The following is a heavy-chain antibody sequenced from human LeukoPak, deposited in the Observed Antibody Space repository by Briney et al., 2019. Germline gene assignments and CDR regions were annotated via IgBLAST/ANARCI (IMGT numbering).Heavy chain of an antibody. CDR3: ARFRGYSYGPRASDI. CDR2: IYYSGTT. V-gene: IGHV4-39*07. J-gene: IGHJ3*02. CDR1: GVSISSTSYF. Sequence: SETLSLTCTVSGVSISSTSYFWGWIRQPPGKGLEWIGNIYYSGTTYYNPSLKSRVTISVDTSKNQFSLKLSSVTAADTAVYYCARFRGYSYGPRASDIWGQGTMVTVSS. D-gene: IGHD5-18*01.